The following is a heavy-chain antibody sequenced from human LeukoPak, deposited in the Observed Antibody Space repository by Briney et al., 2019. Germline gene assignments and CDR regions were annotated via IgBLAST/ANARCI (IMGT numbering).Heavy chain of an antibody. CDR3: ARARYSGSYSGAFDF. V-gene: IGHV3-7*04. Sequence: GSSLRLSCAASGFSFNSYGIHCVRQARGKGLEWVANIKQDGSETYCLDSVKGRFTISRDNAKNSLFLHMNSLRADDTAVCYCARARYSGSYSGAFDFWGQGTMVTVSS. D-gene: IGHD1-26*01. CDR1: GFSFNSYG. CDR2: IKQDGSET. J-gene: IGHJ3*01.